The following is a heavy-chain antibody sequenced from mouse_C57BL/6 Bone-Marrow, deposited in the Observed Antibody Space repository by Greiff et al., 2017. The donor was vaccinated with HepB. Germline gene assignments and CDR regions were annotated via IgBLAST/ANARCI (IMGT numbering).Heavy chain of an antibody. V-gene: IGHV5-15*01. CDR2: ISNLAYSI. CDR1: GFTFSDYG. Sequence: EVQLKESGGGLVQPGGSLKLSCAASGFTFSDYGMAWVRQAPRKGPEWVAFISNLAYSIYYADTVTGRFTISRENAKNTLYLEMSSLRSEDTAMYYCARLSYGYHHWGQGTSVTVSS. CDR3: ARLSYGYHH. D-gene: IGHD2-2*01. J-gene: IGHJ4*01.